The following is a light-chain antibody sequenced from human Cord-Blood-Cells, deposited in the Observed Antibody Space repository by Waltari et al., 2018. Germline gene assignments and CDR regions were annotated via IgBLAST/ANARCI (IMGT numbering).Light chain of an antibody. CDR3: HVWDSSSDHYV. J-gene: IGLJ1*01. V-gene: IGLV3-21*03. Sequence: SYLLTPPPPVSVAPGKTSRIPCRETDIGSKVVPWYQQKPGQPALLVVYDDSDRPSGIAERFSGSNSGNTAALTISRVEAADEDAYYCHVWDSSSDHYVFGTGTKVTVL. CDR1: DIGSKV. CDR2: DDS.